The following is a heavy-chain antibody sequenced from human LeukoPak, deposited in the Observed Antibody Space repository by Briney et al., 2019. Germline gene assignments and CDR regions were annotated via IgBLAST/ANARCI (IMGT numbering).Heavy chain of an antibody. D-gene: IGHD4-17*01. Sequence: SETLSLTCTVSGGSINNYYWNWIRQSPGKGLEWIGYIYYSGSTNYNPSLRSRVTISVDTSKNQFSLKLSSVTAADTAVYYCARYGDLYFDYWGQGTLVTVSS. V-gene: IGHV4-59*01. CDR1: GGSINNYY. J-gene: IGHJ4*02. CDR3: ARYGDLYFDY. CDR2: IYYSGST.